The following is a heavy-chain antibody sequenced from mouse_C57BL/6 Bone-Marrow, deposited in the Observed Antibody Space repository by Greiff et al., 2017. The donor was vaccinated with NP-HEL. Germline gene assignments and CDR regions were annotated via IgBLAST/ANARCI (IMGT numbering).Heavy chain of an antibody. V-gene: IGHV14-4*01. CDR1: GFNIKDDY. Sequence: VQLQQSGAELVRPWASVKLSCTVSGFNIKDDYMHWVKQRPEQGLEWIGWIDPENGDTEYASKFQGKATITADTSSNTAYLQLSSLTSEDTAVYYCTTGGSSPYAMDYWGQGTSVTVSS. D-gene: IGHD1-1*01. CDR3: TTGGSSPYAMDY. CDR2: IDPENGDT. J-gene: IGHJ4*01.